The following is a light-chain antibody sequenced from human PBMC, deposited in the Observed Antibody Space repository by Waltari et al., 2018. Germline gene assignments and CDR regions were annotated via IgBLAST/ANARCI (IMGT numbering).Light chain of an antibody. CDR3: QSYDSSLRGSV. V-gene: IGLV1-40*01. Sequence: QSLLTQPPSVSGAPGQRVTISCTESSSNTGPGSDVHGYQQLPGTAPKLLPYRNINRPSGVPVRFSGSKSGTSASLVITGLQAEDEADYYCQSYDSSLRGSVFGGGTKLTVL. CDR1: SSNTGPGSD. J-gene: IGLJ2*01. CDR2: RNI.